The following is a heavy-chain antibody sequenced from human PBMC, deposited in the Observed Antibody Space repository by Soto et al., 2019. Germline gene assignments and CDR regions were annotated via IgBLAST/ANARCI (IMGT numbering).Heavy chain of an antibody. Sequence: QLQLQESGPGLVKPSESLSVTCTVSGGSISSSDYWGWIRQPPGKGLVWIGNIYDSGSVSYNPSLKSRVTISVDTSKNQVSLKLSSVTAADTALYICVGGYPWVGFDYWGQGTLVTVST. CDR2: IYDSGSV. J-gene: IGHJ4*02. CDR1: GGSISSSDY. V-gene: IGHV4-39*01. CDR3: VGGYPWVGFDY. D-gene: IGHD3-22*01.